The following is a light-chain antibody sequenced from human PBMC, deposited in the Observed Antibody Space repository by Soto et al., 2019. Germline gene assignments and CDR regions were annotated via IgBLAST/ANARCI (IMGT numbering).Light chain of an antibody. Sequence: AIQLTQSPSSLSASVGDRATFTFRASQGITRFLAWYQQKPGKAPKLLINDASNLESGVPSRFSGSGSGTDFTLTISSLQPEDFATYFCQHFYSYPLTFGGGTKVEIK. J-gene: IGKJ4*01. CDR3: QHFYSYPLT. CDR1: QGITRF. V-gene: IGKV1-13*02. CDR2: DAS.